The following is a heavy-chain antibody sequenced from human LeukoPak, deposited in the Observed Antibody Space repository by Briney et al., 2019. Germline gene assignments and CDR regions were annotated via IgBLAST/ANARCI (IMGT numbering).Heavy chain of an antibody. CDR1: GFTFGSYG. CDR3: AKDRHSSGWYGESLDY. D-gene: IGHD6-19*01. J-gene: IGHJ4*02. V-gene: IGHV3-30*02. CDR2: IRDDGSNK. Sequence: GGSLRLSCAASGFTFGSYGMHWVRQAPGKGLEWVAVIRDDGSNKYYADSVKGRFTFSRDNSKNTLYLQMNSLRAEDTAVYYCAKDRHSSGWYGESLDYWGQGTLVTVSS.